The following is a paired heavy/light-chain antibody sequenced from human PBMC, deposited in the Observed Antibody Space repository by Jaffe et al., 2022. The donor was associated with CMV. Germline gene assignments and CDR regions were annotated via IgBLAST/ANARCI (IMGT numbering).Heavy chain of an antibody. D-gene: IGHD3-10*01. V-gene: IGHV3-21*01. CDR3: ARDTYYYGSGSYYIVSAGSYYYYYGMDV. CDR2: ISSSSSYI. Sequence: EVQLVESGGGLVKPGGSLRLSCAASGFTFSSYSMNWVRQAPGKGLEWVSSISSSSSYIYYADSVKGRFTISRDNAKNSLYLQMNSLRAEDTAVYYCARDTYYYGSGSYYIVSAGSYYYYYGMDVWGQGTTVTVSS. J-gene: IGHJ6*02. CDR1: GFTFSSYS.
Light chain of an antibody. V-gene: IGLV3-19*01. CDR1: SLRSYY. CDR2: GKN. CDR3: NSRDSSGNPWV. Sequence: SSELTQDPAVSVALGQTVRITCQGDSLRSYYASWYQQKPGQAPVLVIYGKNNRPSGIPDRFSGSSSGNTASLTITGAQAEDEADYYCNSRDSSGNPWVFGGGTKLTVL. J-gene: IGLJ3*02.